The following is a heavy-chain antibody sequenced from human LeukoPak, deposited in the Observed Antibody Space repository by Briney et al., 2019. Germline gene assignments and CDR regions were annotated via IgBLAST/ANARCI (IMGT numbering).Heavy chain of an antibody. V-gene: IGHV1-69*01. J-gene: IGHJ6*02. CDR2: IIPIFGTA. D-gene: IGHD3-9*01. Sequence: SVKVSCKGSGATFSSYAISWVRQAPGQGLEWMGGIIPIFGTANYAKKFQGRVTITADESTSTAYMELSSLRSEDTAVYYCARGAIDIDGMDVWGQGTTVTVSS. CDR1: GATFSSYA. CDR3: ARGAIDIDGMDV.